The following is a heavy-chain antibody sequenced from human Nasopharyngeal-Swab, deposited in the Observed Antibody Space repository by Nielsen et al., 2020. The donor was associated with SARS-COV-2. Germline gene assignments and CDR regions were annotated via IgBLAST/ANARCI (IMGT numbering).Heavy chain of an antibody. CDR3: ARDAPAHYGAFY. Sequence: GGSLRLSCAASGFTFSSFGMHWFRQAPGKGLEWLAFIAHDASNEYYGDSVKGRFSISRDSSKNTLYLQMDSLRGEDTAVYYCARDAPAHYGAFYWGRGTLVTVSS. J-gene: IGHJ4*02. V-gene: IGHV3-30*03. D-gene: IGHD4-17*01. CDR2: IAHDASNE. CDR1: GFTFSSFG.